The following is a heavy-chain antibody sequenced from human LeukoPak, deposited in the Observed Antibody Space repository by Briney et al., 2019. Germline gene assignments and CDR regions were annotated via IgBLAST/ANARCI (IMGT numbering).Heavy chain of an antibody. Sequence: SETLSLTCAVYGGSFSGYYWSWIRQPPGKGLEWIGEINHSGSTNYNPSLKSRVTISVDTSKNQFSLKLSSVTAADTAVYYCARRRFFGWVDYWGQGTLVTVSS. V-gene: IGHV4-34*01. D-gene: IGHD3-3*01. CDR2: INHSGST. CDR3: ARRRFFGWVDY. CDR1: GGSFSGYY. J-gene: IGHJ4*02.